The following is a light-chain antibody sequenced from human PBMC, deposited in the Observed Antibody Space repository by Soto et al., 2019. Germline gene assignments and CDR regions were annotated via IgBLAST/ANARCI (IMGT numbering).Light chain of an antibody. CDR3: SSYTSSSTRVV. V-gene: IGLV2-14*01. Sequence: QSVLTQPASVSGSPGQSITISCTGTSSDVGGYNYVSWYQQHPGTAPKLMIYDVSNRPSGVSNRFSGSKSGTTASLAITGLQAEDEADYYCSSYTSSSTRVVFGGGTKLTVL. J-gene: IGLJ2*01. CDR1: SSDVGGYNY. CDR2: DVS.